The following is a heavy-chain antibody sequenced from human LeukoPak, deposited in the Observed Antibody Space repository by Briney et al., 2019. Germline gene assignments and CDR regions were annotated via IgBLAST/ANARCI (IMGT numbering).Heavy chain of an antibody. Sequence: ASVKVSCKASGYTFTGYYMHWVRQAPGQGLEWMGWINPNSGGTNYAQKFQGRVTMTRDTSISTAYMELSRLRSGDTAVYYCARDSSGYDFWSGYYNYYYGMDVWGQGTTVTASS. CDR1: GYTFTGYY. J-gene: IGHJ6*02. V-gene: IGHV1-2*02. D-gene: IGHD3-3*01. CDR2: INPNSGGT. CDR3: ARDSSGYDFWSGYYNYYYGMDV.